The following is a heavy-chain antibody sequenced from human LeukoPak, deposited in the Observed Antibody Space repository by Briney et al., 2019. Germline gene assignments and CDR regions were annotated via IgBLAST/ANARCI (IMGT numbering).Heavy chain of an antibody. CDR3: AKETMVRGVIIAYYFDY. CDR2: ISGSGGST. J-gene: IGHJ4*02. CDR1: GFTFSSYA. V-gene: IGHV3-23*01. D-gene: IGHD3-10*01. Sequence: GGSLRLPCAASGFTFSSYAMSWVRQAPGKGLEWVSAISGSGGSTYYADSVKGRFTISRDNSKNTLYLQMSSLRAEDTAVYYCAKETMVRGVIIAYYFDYWGQGTLVTVSS.